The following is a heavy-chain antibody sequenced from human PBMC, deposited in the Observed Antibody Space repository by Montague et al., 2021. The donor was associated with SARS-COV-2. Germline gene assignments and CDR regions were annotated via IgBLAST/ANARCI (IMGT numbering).Heavy chain of an antibody. Sequence: SETLSLTCAVSGVSITSTNWGSLVRQPPGKGLEWIGEISYGGIATYNPSLKSRVTISVDTSRSQFSLRLTSVTAADTAVYFCARFWSGYVDKWSQGTLVTVSS. CDR2: ISYGGIA. D-gene: IGHD3-3*01. CDR3: ARFWSGYVDK. CDR1: GVSITSTNW. J-gene: IGHJ4*02. V-gene: IGHV4-4*02.